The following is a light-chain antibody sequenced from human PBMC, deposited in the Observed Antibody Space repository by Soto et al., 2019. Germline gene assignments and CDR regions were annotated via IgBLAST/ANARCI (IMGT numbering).Light chain of an antibody. CDR2: DAS. Sequence: EIVMTQSPDTLSVSPGESATLSCRASQSISGNVAWYQQRPGQAPRLLIYDASTRATGIPARFTGSGSGTEFALTISSLHSEDFAVYYCQRKWTFGQGTKVEFK. V-gene: IGKV3-15*01. CDR3: QRKWT. J-gene: IGKJ1*01. CDR1: QSISGN.